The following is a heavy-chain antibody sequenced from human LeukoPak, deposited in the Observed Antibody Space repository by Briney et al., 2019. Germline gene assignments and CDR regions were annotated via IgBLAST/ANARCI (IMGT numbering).Heavy chain of an antibody. Sequence: GGSLRLSCAASGFTFSSYGMHWVRQAPGKGLEWVAFIRYDGSNKYYADSVKGRFTISRDNSKNTLYLQMNSLRAEDTAVHYCAKVPSPWLYYYYMDVWGKGTTVTISS. J-gene: IGHJ6*03. D-gene: IGHD6-19*01. CDR2: IRYDGSNK. CDR3: AKVPSPWLYYYYMDV. V-gene: IGHV3-30*02. CDR1: GFTFSSYG.